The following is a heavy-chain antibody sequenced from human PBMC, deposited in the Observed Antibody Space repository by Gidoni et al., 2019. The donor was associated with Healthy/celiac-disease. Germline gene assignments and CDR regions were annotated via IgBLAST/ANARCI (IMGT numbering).Heavy chain of an antibody. CDR1: GGSISSSSYY. Sequence: QLQLQESGPGLVKPSETLSLTCTVSGGSISSSSYYWGWIRQPPGKGLEWIGSIYYSGSTYYNPSLKSRVTISVDTSKNQFSLKLSSVTAADTAVYYCVPQPENDAFDIWGQGTMVTVSS. V-gene: IGHV4-39*07. CDR2: IYYSGST. CDR3: VPQPENDAFDI. J-gene: IGHJ3*02. D-gene: IGHD6-13*01.